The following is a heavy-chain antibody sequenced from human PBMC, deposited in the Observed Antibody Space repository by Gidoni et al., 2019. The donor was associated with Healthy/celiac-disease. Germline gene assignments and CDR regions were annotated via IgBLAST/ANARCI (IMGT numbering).Heavy chain of an antibody. V-gene: IGHV3-48*02. CDR1: GFTFSSYS. Sequence: EVQLVESGGGLVQPGGSLRLSCAASGFTFSSYSMNLVRQAPGKGLEWVSYISSSSSTIYYADSVKGRFTISRDNAKNSLYLQMNSLRDEDTAVYYCARARGGSSWYNWFDPWGQGTLVTVSS. CDR3: ARARGGSSWYNWFDP. D-gene: IGHD6-13*01. J-gene: IGHJ5*02. CDR2: ISSSSSTI.